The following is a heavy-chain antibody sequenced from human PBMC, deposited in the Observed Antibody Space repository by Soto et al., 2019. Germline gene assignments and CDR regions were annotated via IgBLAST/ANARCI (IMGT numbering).Heavy chain of an antibody. Sequence: GESLKISCKGSGYSFTSYWIGWVRQMPGKGLEWMGIIYPGDSDTRYSPSFQGQVTISADKSISTAYLQWSSLKASDTAMYYCARHWMPSTFYIVAGPAAFDIWGQGTMVT. CDR1: GYSFTSYW. CDR3: ARHWMPSTFYIVAGPAAFDI. D-gene: IGHD5-12*01. J-gene: IGHJ3*02. CDR2: IYPGDSDT. V-gene: IGHV5-51*01.